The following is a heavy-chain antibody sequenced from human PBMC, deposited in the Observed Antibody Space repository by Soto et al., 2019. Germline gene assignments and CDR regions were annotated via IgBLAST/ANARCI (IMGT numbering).Heavy chain of an antibody. V-gene: IGHV3-48*02. CDR3: VRSGRTANYYFDH. CDR2: INSGSSVI. CDR1: GFTFITES. Sequence: PGGSLRLSCAVSGFTFITESMSWVRQAPGKGLEWVSYINSGSSVIYYSASVKGRFTISRDNAGNSLYLQMNSLTDDDTAVYYCVRSGRTANYYFDHWGLGTLVTVSS. J-gene: IGHJ4*02. D-gene: IGHD2-21*02.